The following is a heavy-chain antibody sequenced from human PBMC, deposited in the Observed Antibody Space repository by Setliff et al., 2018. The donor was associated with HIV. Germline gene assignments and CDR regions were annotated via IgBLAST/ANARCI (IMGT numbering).Heavy chain of an antibody. J-gene: IGHJ6*03. CDR1: GGSFSGYY. V-gene: IGHV4-34*01. CDR2: INHSGST. D-gene: IGHD6-13*01. Sequence: PSETLSLTCAVYGGSFSGYYWNWIRQPPEKGLEWIGEINHSGSTNYNPSLKSRVTISIDTSKNQFSLRLRSVTAADTAVYYCARVSCSSWYSIPRYYYYSMDVWAMGPRSPSP. CDR3: ARVSCSSWYSIPRYYYYSMDV.